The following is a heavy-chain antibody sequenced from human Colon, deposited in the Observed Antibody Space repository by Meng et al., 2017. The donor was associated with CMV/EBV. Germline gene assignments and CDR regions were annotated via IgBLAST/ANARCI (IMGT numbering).Heavy chain of an antibody. J-gene: IGHJ4*02. CDR2: ISSYGDIT. CDR1: GFTFGSYT. D-gene: IGHD2-15*01. Sequence: CVASGFTFGSYTMTWVRQAPGKGLEWVSLISSYGDITYYTDSVKGRFAISRDNSKNTLYLQMNSLRAEDTAVYYCAKRSGPGTPFDYRGQGTLVTVSS. V-gene: IGHV3-23*01. CDR3: AKRSGPGTPFDY.